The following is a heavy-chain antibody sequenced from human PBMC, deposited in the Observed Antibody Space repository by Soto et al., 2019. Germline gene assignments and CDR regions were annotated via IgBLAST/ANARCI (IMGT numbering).Heavy chain of an antibody. J-gene: IGHJ6*02. Sequence: SETLSLTCTVSDASIDNFYWSWIRQPPGKGLEWIGYIYYSGSATYKPSLKSRVTISVDTSRNQFSLRLRSVTAADTAVYYCARDVGYSSLDYHGMDVWGQGTTVTVSS. D-gene: IGHD6-13*01. V-gene: IGHV4-59*01. CDR3: ARDVGYSSLDYHGMDV. CDR1: DASIDNFY. CDR2: IYYSGSA.